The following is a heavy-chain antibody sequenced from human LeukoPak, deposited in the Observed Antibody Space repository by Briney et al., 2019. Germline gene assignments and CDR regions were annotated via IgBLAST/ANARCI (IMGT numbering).Heavy chain of an antibody. CDR3: ARFSSADTGGMITFGGVIVDAFDI. CDR2: IYHSGST. V-gene: IGHV4-30-2*01. D-gene: IGHD3-16*02. Sequence: SSETLTLTCTVSGGSISSGGYYWSWIRQPPGKGLEWIGYIYHSGSTYYNPSLKSRVTISVDRSKNQFSLKLSSVTAADTAVYYCARFSSADTGGMITFGGVIVDAFDIWGQGTMVTVSS. CDR1: GGSISSGGYY. J-gene: IGHJ3*02.